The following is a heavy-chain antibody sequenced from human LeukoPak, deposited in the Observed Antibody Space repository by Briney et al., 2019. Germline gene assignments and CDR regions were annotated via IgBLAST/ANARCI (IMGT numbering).Heavy chain of an antibody. CDR3: ARALDYGDSEGPLDS. Sequence: GGSLRLSCAASGLTFSSHWMHWVRQAPGKGLVWVSRITNDGSSTTYADSVKGRFTISRDNAKNSLYLQMNSPRAEDTAVYYCARALDYGDSEGPLDSWGQGTLVTVSS. CDR1: GLTFSSHW. CDR2: ITNDGSST. V-gene: IGHV3-74*01. D-gene: IGHD4-17*01. J-gene: IGHJ4*02.